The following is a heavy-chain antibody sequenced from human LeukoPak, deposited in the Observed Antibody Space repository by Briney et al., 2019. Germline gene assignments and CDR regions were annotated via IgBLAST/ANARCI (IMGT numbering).Heavy chain of an antibody. CDR1: GGSFSGYY. Sequence: SETLSLTCAVYGGSFSGYYWSWIRQPPGKGLEWIGEINHSGSTNYNPSLKSRVTISVDTSKNQFSLKMSSVTAADTAVYYCARIGFVKSEPDYWGQGILVTVS. V-gene: IGHV4-34*01. CDR2: INHSGST. J-gene: IGHJ4*02. D-gene: IGHD1-14*01. CDR3: ARIGFVKSEPDY.